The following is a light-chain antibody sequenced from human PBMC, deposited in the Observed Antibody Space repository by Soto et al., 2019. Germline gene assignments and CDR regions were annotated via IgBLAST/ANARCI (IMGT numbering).Light chain of an antibody. CDR1: QSVSSW. J-gene: IGKJ1*01. CDR2: KAS. V-gene: IGKV1-5*03. CDR3: QQYRSYSWT. Sequence: DVQLTQSPSTLSASVGDRVTITCRASQSVSSWLAWYQAKPGKAPNLLIYKASTLESGVPSRFSGSGSGTDFTLTISSLKTDDFATYYCQQYRSYSWTFGQETKVEI.